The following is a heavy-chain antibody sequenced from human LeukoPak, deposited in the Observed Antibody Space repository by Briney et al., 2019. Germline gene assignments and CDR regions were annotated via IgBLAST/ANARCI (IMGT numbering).Heavy chain of an antibody. CDR3: ARRIVTYYYDSSGSLDAFDI. CDR1: GFTFRSHW. V-gene: IGHV3-74*01. D-gene: IGHD3-22*01. Sequence: GGSLRLSCAASGFTFRSHWMHWVRQLPGKGLVWVSRINSDGSNTNYADSVKGRFTISRDNAKNTLYLQMNSLRAEDTALYYCARRIVTYYYDSSGSLDAFDIWGQGTMVTVSS. J-gene: IGHJ3*02. CDR2: INSDGSNT.